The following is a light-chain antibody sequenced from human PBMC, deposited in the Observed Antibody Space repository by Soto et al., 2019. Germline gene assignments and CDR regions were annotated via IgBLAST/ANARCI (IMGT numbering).Light chain of an antibody. CDR2: AAS. V-gene: IGKV1-39*01. CDR3: QQSHTFPLT. Sequence: DIEMTQSPSSLSASVGDRVTITCRASQTIASHLNWYQQKPGDAPKLLIYAASSLQRGVPSRFSGTSSGTTFTLIISSLQPEDCATYSCQQSHTFPLTFDPGTRVQIK. CDR1: QTIASH. J-gene: IGKJ3*01.